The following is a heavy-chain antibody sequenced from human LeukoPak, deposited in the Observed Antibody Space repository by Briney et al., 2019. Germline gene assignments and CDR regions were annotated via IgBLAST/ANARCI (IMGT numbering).Heavy chain of an antibody. D-gene: IGHD6-19*01. CDR1: GGSISSYY. CDR3: ARDPAGYSIGHIHWFDP. V-gene: IGHV4-4*07. CDR2: IYTSGST. J-gene: IGHJ5*02. Sequence: PSETLSLTCTVSGGSISSYYWSWIRQPAGKGLEWIGRIYTSGSTNYNPSLKSRVTMSVDTSKNQFSLKLSSVTASDTAVYYCARDPAGYSIGHIHWFDPWGQGTLVTVSS.